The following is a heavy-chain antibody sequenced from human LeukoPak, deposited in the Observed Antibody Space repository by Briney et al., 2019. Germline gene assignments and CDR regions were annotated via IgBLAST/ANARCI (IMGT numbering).Heavy chain of an antibody. CDR3: GAGTYFKLDY. Sequence: GGSLRLSCGASGFTFSNYAMAWVRQVPGTGLEWVSAISGSGGSTYYADSVKGRFTISRDNSKNTLYLQMDSLRGEDTAVYYCGAGTYFKLDYWGQGTLVTVSS. V-gene: IGHV3-23*01. J-gene: IGHJ4*02. CDR2: ISGSGGST. CDR1: GFTFSNYA. D-gene: IGHD6-19*01.